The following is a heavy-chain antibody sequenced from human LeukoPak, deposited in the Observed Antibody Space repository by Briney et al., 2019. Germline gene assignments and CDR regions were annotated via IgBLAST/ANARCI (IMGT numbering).Heavy chain of an antibody. CDR2: ISSSSSYI. D-gene: IGHD6-13*01. Sequence: GGSLRLSCAASGFTFSSYSMNWVRQAPGKGLEWVSSISSSSSYIYYADSVKGRFTISRDNAKNSLYLQMNSLRSEDTAVYYCARDLTSYSSSWYPRGGFDPWGQGTLVTVSS. J-gene: IGHJ5*02. CDR1: GFTFSSYS. V-gene: IGHV3-21*04. CDR3: ARDLTSYSSSWYPRGGFDP.